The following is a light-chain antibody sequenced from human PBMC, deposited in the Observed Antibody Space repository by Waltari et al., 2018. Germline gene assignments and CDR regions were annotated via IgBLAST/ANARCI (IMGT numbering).Light chain of an antibody. CDR3: QQSDTFFALT. Sequence: DIQMTQSPSSLYAYVGDRVTITCRASQNINIFLSWYQQRPGRAPRLLIYAASSLHSGVPSRFSGSGSGTDFTLTIASLQPEDFATYYCQQSDTFFALTFGGGTKVEI. CDR1: QNINIF. CDR2: AAS. J-gene: IGKJ4*01. V-gene: IGKV1-39*01.